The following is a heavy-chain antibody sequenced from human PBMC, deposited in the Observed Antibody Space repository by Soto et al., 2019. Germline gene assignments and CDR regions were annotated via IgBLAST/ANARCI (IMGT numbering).Heavy chain of an antibody. CDR2: IYHSGST. D-gene: IGHD2-2*01. J-gene: IGHJ4*02. CDR1: GGSISSSNW. Sequence: QVQLQESGPGLVKPSGTLSLTCAVSGGSISSSNWWSWVRQPPGKGLEWIGEIYHSGSTNYNPSLKSQVTISVDKTKNQFSLKLSSMTAADTAVYYCAPLPATSEFAYWGQGTLVTVSS. CDR3: APLPATSEFAY. V-gene: IGHV4-4*02.